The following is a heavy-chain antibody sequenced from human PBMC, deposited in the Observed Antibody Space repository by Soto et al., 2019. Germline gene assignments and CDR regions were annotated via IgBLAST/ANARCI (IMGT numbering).Heavy chain of an antibody. D-gene: IGHD6-19*01. J-gene: IGHJ6*02. CDR3: ARPREAGKYYYGVDV. Sequence: VSLKISWKGSGYSITSYLIGWVLTLTGKGLEWMGIIYPGDSDTRYSPSFQGQVTISADKSISTAYLQWSSLKASDTAMYYCARPREAGKYYYGVDVWGQGTTVTVSS. CDR2: IYPGDSDT. V-gene: IGHV5-51*01. CDR1: GYSITSYL.